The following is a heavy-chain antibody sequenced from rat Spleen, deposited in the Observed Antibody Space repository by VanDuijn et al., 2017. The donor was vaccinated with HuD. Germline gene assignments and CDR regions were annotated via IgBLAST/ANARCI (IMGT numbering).Heavy chain of an antibody. CDR3: ASNDY. V-gene: IGHV5-29*01. J-gene: IGHJ2*01. Sequence: EVQLVESDGGLVQPGRSLKLSCAASGFTFSDYYMAWVRQAPTKGLEWVATISHDGRSTYYRDSVKGRFTISRDNAKSTRYLQMDSLRTEDKATYYCASNDYWGQGVMVTVSS. CDR1: GFTFSDYY. CDR2: ISHDGRST.